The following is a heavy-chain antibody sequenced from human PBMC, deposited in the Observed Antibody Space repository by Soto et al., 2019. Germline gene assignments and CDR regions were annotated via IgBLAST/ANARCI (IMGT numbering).Heavy chain of an antibody. CDR1: GFTFSSYG. CDR3: ARDYYYYYMDV. V-gene: IGHV3-33*01. CDR2: IWYDGSNK. Sequence: QVQLVESGGGVVQPGRSLRLSCAASGFTFSSYGIHWVRQAPGKGLEWVAVIWYDGSNKYYADSVKGRFTISRDNSKNTLYLQMNSLRAEDTAVYYCARDYYYYYMDVWGKGTTVTVSS. J-gene: IGHJ6*03.